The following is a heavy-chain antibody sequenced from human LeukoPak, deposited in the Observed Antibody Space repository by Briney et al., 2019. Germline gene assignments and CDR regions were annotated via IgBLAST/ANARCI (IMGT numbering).Heavy chain of an antibody. CDR1: GFTFSDYN. V-gene: IGHV3-73*01. CDR2: IRSKANSYAT. J-gene: IGHJ5*02. D-gene: IGHD2-2*01. Sequence: GGSLRLSCAASGFTFSDYNMNWVRQASGKGLEWVGRIRSKANSYATAYAASVKGRFTISRDDPKNTAYLQMNSLKTEDTAVYYCTRRYCSSTSCPFDPWGQGTLVTVSS. CDR3: TRRYCSSTSCPFDP.